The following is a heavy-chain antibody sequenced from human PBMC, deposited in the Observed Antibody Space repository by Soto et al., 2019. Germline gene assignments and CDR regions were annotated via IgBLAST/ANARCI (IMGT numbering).Heavy chain of an antibody. Sequence: ASVKVSCKASGYTFTGYYMHWVRQAPGQGLEWMGWINPNSGGTNYAQKFQGWVTMTRDTSISTAYMELSRLRSDYTSVYYCARGSDYYDSSGLFDYWGQGTLVTVSS. CDR2: INPNSGGT. J-gene: IGHJ4*02. CDR1: GYTFTGYY. CDR3: ARGSDYYDSSGLFDY. V-gene: IGHV1-2*04. D-gene: IGHD3-22*01.